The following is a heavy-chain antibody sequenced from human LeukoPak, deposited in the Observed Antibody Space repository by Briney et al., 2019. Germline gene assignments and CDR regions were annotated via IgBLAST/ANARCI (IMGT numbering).Heavy chain of an antibody. CDR1: GFTFSNFA. D-gene: IGHD3-16*01. CDR2: ISYDGDNE. CDR3: ARVRGGRSWYYYGMDV. V-gene: IGHV3-30-3*01. J-gene: IGHJ6*02. Sequence: GGSLRLSCAASGFTFSNFAMHWVRQAPGKGLEWVAVISYDGDNEYYADSVKGQFTISRDNSKDRLYLHMNSLRPEDTAMYYCARVRGGRSWYYYGMDVWGRGTTVTVSS.